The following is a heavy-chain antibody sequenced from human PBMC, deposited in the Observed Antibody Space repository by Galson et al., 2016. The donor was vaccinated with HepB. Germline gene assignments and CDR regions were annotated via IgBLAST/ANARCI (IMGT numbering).Heavy chain of an antibody. D-gene: IGHD1-26*01. Sequence: SVKVSCKASGYTFSSYAMHWVRQAPGQRLEWMGWINTANGNTKYSQKLQGRVTITRDTSASTAYMELSSLKPEDTAVYYCARGIFSGSYSTGWYYFDYWGQGILVTVSS. V-gene: IGHV1-3*04. CDR3: ARGIFSGSYSTGWYYFDY. CDR1: GYTFSSYA. J-gene: IGHJ4*02. CDR2: INTANGNT.